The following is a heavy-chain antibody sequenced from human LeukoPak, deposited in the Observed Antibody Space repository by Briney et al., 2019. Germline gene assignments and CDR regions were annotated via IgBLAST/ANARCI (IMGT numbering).Heavy chain of an antibody. D-gene: IGHD1-26*01. J-gene: IGHJ4*02. V-gene: IGHV3-30*04. Sequence: PGGSLRLSCAASGFTFSSYAMHWVRQAPGKGLEWVAVISYDGSNKYYADSVKGRFTISRDNSKNTLYLQMNSLRAEDTAVYYCARDELGATLPACYWGQGTLVTVSS. CDR1: GFTFSSYA. CDR3: ARDELGATLPACY. CDR2: ISYDGSNK.